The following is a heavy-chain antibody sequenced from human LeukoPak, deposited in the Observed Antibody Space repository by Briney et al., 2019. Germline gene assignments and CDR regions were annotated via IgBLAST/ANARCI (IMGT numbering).Heavy chain of an antibody. D-gene: IGHD5-24*01. V-gene: IGHV4-59*01. CDR1: DAALSGYQ. Sequence: ASETLSLTCGVSDAALSGYQWSWIRQSPGKGLEWIGYIYYSGSTTYNPSLKSRVSISVDTSKNQFSLRLSSVTAADTAVYYCARDKAGYNDYWGQGTLVTVSS. CDR3: ARDKAGYNDY. J-gene: IGHJ4*02. CDR2: IYYSGST.